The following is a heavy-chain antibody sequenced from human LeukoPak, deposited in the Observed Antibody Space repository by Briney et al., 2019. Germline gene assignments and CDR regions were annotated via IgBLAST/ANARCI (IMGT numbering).Heavy chain of an antibody. CDR2: IYYSGST. J-gene: IGHJ2*01. V-gene: IGHV4-59*01. Sequence: PSETLSLTCTVSGGSISSYYWSWIRQPPGKGLEWIGYIYYSGSTNYNPSLKSRVTISVKTSKNQFSLKLRSVTAADTAVYYCARQDYYDSGAWYFDLWGRGTLVTVSS. D-gene: IGHD3-22*01. CDR1: GGSISSYY. CDR3: ARQDYYDSGAWYFDL.